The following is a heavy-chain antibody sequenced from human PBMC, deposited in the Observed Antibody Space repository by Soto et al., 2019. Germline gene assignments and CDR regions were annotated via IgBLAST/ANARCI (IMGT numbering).Heavy chain of an antibody. CDR2: ISSSGST. CDR3: ARSGVTGIVIPSHWFDP. V-gene: IGHV4-31*03. J-gene: IGHJ5*02. Sequence: SETLSLTCTVSGDSIGGVGYWSWIRQFPGRGLEWIGCISSSGSTYYSPALNNRISLSLDTSQNQFSLKLLSVTAADTAIYYCARSGVTGIVIPSHWFDPWGQGTLVTVSS. CDR1: GDSIGGVGY. D-gene: IGHD2-21*02.